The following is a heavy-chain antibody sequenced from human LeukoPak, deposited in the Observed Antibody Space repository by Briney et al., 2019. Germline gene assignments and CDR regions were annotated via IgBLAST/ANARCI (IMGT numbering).Heavy chain of an antibody. V-gene: IGHV3-7*01. J-gene: IGHJ6*03. CDR2: IKQDGSEK. D-gene: IGHD3-3*01. CDR1: GFTFSSYW. Sequence: GGSLRLSCAASGFTFSSYWMSWVRQAPGKGLEWVANIKQDGSEKYYVDSVKGRFTISRDNAKNSLYLQMNSLRAEDTAVYYCARELSVFYDFWSGLLTDYYYYMDVWGKGTTVTVSS. CDR3: ARELSVFYDFWSGLLTDYYYYMDV.